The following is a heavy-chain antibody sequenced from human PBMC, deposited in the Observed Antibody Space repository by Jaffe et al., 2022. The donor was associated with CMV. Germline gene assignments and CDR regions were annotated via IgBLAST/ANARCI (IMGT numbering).Heavy chain of an antibody. D-gene: IGHD3-22*01. CDR3: ARELVMVIGGDYFYHGMDV. CDR1: GDTFYTSY. V-gene: IGHV1-2*02. J-gene: IGHJ6*02. Sequence: QVQLVQSGNEVTRPGASVKVSCKASGDTFYTSYIHWVRQAPGQGLEWVGWINPKTGGTNPAQQFQGRITMTRDMSVNTAYMEMTGLKSDDTATYYCARELVMVIGGDYFYHGMDVWGQGTTVTVSS. CDR2: INPKTGGT.